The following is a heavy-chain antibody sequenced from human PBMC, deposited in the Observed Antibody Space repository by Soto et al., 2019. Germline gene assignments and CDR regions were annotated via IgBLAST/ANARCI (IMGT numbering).Heavy chain of an antibody. V-gene: IGHV4-39*01. J-gene: IGHJ4*02. Sequence: QLQLQESGPGLVKPSETLSLTCTVSNGSISSSNYHWGWIRQAPGKGLEGIGSIYYSGTTYYNPSLKSRVTISVETSKNQFSLKLSSVTAADTAVYYCARRKHGDSSGWGEFDYWGQGTRVTVSS. CDR3: ARRKHGDSSGWGEFDY. CDR1: NGSISSSNYH. CDR2: IYYSGTT. D-gene: IGHD6-19*01.